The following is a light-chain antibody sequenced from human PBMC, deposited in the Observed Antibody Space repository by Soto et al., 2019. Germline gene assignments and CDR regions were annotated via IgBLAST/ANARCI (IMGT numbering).Light chain of an antibody. V-gene: IGLV2-14*01. J-gene: IGLJ3*02. CDR2: EVS. Sequence: QSALTQPASVSGSPGQSITISCTGTSSDVGGYDFVSWYQQHPGQAPKLMIYEVSDRPSGVSDRFSGSKSGNTASLTISGLQAEDAADYYCSSYTSTITWVFGGGTKLTVL. CDR1: SSDVGGYDF. CDR3: SSYTSTITWV.